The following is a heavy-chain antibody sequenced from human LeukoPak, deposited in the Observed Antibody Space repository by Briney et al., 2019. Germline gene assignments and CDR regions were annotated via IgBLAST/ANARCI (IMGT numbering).Heavy chain of an antibody. CDR3: ARDRAGYSSSWYFYMDV. J-gene: IGHJ6*03. CDR1: GGSISSHY. CDR2: IYYSGST. V-gene: IGHV4-59*11. D-gene: IGHD6-13*01. Sequence: SETLSLTGTVSGGSISSHYWSWIRQPPGKGLEWIGYIYYSGSTNYNPSLKSRVTISVDMSKNQFSLKLSSVTAADTAVYYCARDRAGYSSSWYFYMDVWGKGTTVTVSS.